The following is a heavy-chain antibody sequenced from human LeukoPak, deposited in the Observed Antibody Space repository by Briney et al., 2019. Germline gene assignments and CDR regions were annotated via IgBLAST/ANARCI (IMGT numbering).Heavy chain of an antibody. CDR2: INPNDGDT. V-gene: IGHV1-2*02. J-gene: IGHJ4*02. CDR3: ARANFLYCSSSTCLFDY. D-gene: IGHD2-2*01. Sequence: GGSVKVSCKASGYTFTDYYMHWVRQAPGQGLEWMGWINPNDGDTNYAQKFQGRVTMTRDTSISTAHMEVSRLRSDDTAVYYCARANFLYCSSSTCLFDYWGQGTLVTVSS. CDR1: GYTFTDYY.